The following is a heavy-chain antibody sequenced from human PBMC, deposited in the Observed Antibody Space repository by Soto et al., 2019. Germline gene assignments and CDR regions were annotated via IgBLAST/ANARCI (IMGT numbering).Heavy chain of an antibody. CDR1: GGSISSYY. D-gene: IGHD6-13*01. V-gene: IGHV4-59*01. Sequence: QVQLQESGPGLVKPSETLSLTCTVSGGSISSYYWSWIRQPPGKGLEWIGYIYYSGSTNYNPSLKGLAAISVDSSRNKCSRKLSSVAAADTSVYYCARVARSCWDRWFDPWGQGTLVTVSS. CDR3: ARVARSCWDRWFDP. CDR2: IYYSGST. J-gene: IGHJ5*02.